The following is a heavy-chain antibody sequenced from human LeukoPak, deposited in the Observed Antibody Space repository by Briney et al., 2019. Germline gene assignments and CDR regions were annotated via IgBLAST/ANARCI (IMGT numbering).Heavy chain of an antibody. Sequence: GASVKVSCKASGYTFTSYGISWVRQAPGQGLEWMGWISAYNGNTNYAQKLQGRVTMTTDTSTSTAYMELRSLRSDDTAVYYCARGGVVLDLSIAAAGLEYFQHWGQGTLVTVSS. J-gene: IGHJ1*01. V-gene: IGHV1-18*01. CDR3: ARGGVVLDLSIAAAGLEYFQH. CDR1: GYTFTSYG. CDR2: ISAYNGNT. D-gene: IGHD6-13*01.